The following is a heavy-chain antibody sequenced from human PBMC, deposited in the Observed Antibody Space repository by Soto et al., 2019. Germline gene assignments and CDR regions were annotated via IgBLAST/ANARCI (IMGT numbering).Heavy chain of an antibody. Sequence: PGGSLRLSCAGSGFTFSIYGMHLVRQSPGKGLEWVAFISYDGSNKYYADSVKGRFTISRDNSENTLYLQMNSLRAEDTAVYYCAKEGGLRFLEWSSPGHSDYGMDVWGQGTTVTVSS. D-gene: IGHD3-3*01. CDR3: AKEGGLRFLEWSSPGHSDYGMDV. CDR1: GFTFSIYG. CDR2: ISYDGSNK. V-gene: IGHV3-30*18. J-gene: IGHJ6*02.